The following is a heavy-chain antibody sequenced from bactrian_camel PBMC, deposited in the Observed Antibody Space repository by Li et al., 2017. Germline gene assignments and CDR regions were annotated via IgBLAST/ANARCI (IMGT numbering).Heavy chain of an antibody. D-gene: IGHD2*01. CDR2: VSRSSKT. J-gene: IGHJ4*01. Sequence: HVQLVESGGGSVQAGGSLRLSCAASGYTDRRYCMGWFRQAPGKEREGVARVSRSSKTTYADSVKGRYTISRDSAANNLYLQMNNLIPEDTATYYCAADFSDSACFEARYSYVGQGTQVTVS. V-gene: IGHV3S55*01. CDR1: GYTDRRYC.